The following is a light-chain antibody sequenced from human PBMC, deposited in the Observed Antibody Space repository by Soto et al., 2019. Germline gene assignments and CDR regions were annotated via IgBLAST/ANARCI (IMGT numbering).Light chain of an antibody. V-gene: IGLV2-14*03. J-gene: IGLJ2*01. CDR1: SSDVGGYNY. CDR2: DVT. Sequence: QSVLTQPASVSASPGQSITISCTGTSSDVGGYNYVSWYQQHPGKAPTLLIYDVTDRPSGVSNRFSASKSGNTASLTISGLQAEDEADYFCSSYTTRNTLVFGGGTKVTVL. CDR3: SSYTTRNTLV.